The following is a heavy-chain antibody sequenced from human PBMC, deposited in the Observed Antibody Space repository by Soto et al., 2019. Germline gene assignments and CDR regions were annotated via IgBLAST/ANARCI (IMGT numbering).Heavy chain of an antibody. J-gene: IGHJ5*02. D-gene: IGHD1-26*01. CDR3: AHRRGADIFDP. CDR2: IYWDDDK. Sequence: QITLKESGPTQVKPTQTLTLTCTFSGFSLRTTGVGVGWIRQPPGKALEWLGIIYWDDDKRYNPSLKTRLTITKDTSKNQVVPTMTNMDPVDTAAYYCAHRRGADIFDPWGQGILVTVSS. V-gene: IGHV2-5*02. CDR1: GFSLRTTGVG.